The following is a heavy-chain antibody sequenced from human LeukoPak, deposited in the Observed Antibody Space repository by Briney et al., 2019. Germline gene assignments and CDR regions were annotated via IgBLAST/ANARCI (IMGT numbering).Heavy chain of an antibody. V-gene: IGHV4-4*09. CDR2: IYTSGGT. CDR1: GGSISSYY. CDR3: ARHRYTIFGVVFSNWFDP. J-gene: IGHJ5*02. Sequence: SETLSLTCTVSGGSISSYYWSWIRQPPGKGLEGIGYIYTSGGTIYNPSLKSRVTISVDTSKNQFSLKLSSVTAADTAVYYCARHRYTIFGVVFSNWFDPWGQGTLVTVSS. D-gene: IGHD3-3*01.